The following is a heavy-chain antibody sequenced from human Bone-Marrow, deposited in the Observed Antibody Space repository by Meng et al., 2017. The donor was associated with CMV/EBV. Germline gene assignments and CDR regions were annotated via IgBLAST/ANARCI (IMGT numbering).Heavy chain of an antibody. V-gene: IGHV4-31*03. CDR2: IYYSGST. J-gene: IGHJ3*02. D-gene: IGHD2-2*01. CDR1: GGSISSGGYY. Sequence: SETLSLTCTVSGGSISSGGYYWSWIRQHPGKGLEWIGYIYYSGSTYYNPSLKSRVTISVDTSKNQFSLKLSSVTAADTAVYYCAREVGIVVVPAAPLGAFDIWGQETMVTVSS. CDR3: AREVGIVVVPAAPLGAFDI.